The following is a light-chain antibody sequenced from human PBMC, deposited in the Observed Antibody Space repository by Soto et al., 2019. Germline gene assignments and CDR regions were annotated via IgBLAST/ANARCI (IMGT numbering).Light chain of an antibody. V-gene: IGKV3-15*01. CDR2: GAS. CDR3: QQYKNWPL. J-gene: IGKJ5*01. CDR1: HSVNSH. Sequence: MMIAQAPATFSWFPGEKVTLSFRTSHSVNSHVAWYQQKPGQAPRLLLYGASTRATGIPVRFSGSGFGTEFTLTISSLQSEDFAVYYCQQYKNWPLFGQGTRLEIK.